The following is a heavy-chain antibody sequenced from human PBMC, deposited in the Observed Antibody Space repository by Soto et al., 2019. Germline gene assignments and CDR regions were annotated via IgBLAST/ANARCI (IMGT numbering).Heavy chain of an antibody. Sequence: QVKLVESGGGVVQPGRSLRLSCVASGFAFKSYGMHWVRQAPGKGPEWVAVIKSDGFSTDYVDSVKGRFAIFRDNSRNTLYLQMNNLRIEDTGVYYCAKPRSRLEWPPFDPWGHGTRVTVYS. CDR1: GFAFKSYG. D-gene: IGHD3-3*01. V-gene: IGHV3-30*18. CDR2: IKSDGFST. J-gene: IGHJ5*02. CDR3: AKPRSRLEWPPFDP.